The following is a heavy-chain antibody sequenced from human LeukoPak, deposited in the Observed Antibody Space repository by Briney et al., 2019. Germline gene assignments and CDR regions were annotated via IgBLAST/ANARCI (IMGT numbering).Heavy chain of an antibody. CDR1: GYSISSGYY. Sequence: SETLSLTCTVSGYSISSGYYGGWIRQPPGKGLEWIGSIYHSGSTYYNPSLKSRVTMSVDTSKTQFSLKLSSVTAADTAVYYCARALGYPDLYYYYYYMDVWGKGTTVTVSS. CDR3: ARALGYPDLYYYYYYMDV. V-gene: IGHV4-38-2*02. J-gene: IGHJ6*03. CDR2: IYHSGST. D-gene: IGHD2-15*01.